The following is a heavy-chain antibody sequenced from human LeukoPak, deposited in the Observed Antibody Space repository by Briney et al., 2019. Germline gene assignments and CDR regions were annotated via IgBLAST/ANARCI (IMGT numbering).Heavy chain of an antibody. CDR3: ARTYYYDSSDRLDY. D-gene: IGHD3-22*01. CDR2: ISSSGGTI. J-gene: IGHJ4*02. V-gene: IGHV3-11*01. Sequence: GGSLTLSCAASGFTFSDYYMSWIRQAAGKGLEWVSYISSSGGTIYYADSVKGRFTISRDNAKNSLYLQMNSLRAEDTAVYYCARTYYYDSSDRLDYWGQGTLVTVSS. CDR1: GFTFSDYY.